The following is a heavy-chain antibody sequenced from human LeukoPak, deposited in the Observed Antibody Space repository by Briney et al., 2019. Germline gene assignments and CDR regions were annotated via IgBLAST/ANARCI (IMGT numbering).Heavy chain of an antibody. J-gene: IGHJ4*02. CDR2: IKPDGSEE. CDR1: GFTCSTYW. D-gene: IGHD2-8*01. CDR3: ARAGVTWGYDY. V-gene: IGHV3-7*01. Sequence: PGGSLRLSCTASGFTCSTYWMSWVRQAPGKGREWGANIKPDGSEEYYVDSVKGRFTISRDNAKTSLYLKMNSLRAEDTAVYYCARAGVTWGYDYWGQGTLVTVSS.